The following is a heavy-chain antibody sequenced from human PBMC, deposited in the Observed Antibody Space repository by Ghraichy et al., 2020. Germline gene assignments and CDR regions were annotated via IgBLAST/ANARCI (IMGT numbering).Heavy chain of an antibody. CDR2: IYYSGST. CDR1: GGSISSSSYY. D-gene: IGHD3-3*01. V-gene: IGHV4-39*01. Sequence: SQTLSLTCTVSGGSISSSSYYWGWIRQPPGKGLEWIGSIYYSGSTYYNPSLKSRVTISVDTSKNQFSLKLSSVTAADTAVYYCARSSSYYDFWSGYYMGLAEYYYMDVWGKGTTVTVSS. CDR3: ARSSSYYDFWSGYYMGLAEYYYMDV. J-gene: IGHJ6*03.